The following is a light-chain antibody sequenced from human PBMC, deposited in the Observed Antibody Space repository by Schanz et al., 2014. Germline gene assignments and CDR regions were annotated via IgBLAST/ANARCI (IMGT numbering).Light chain of an antibody. V-gene: IGKV1-9*01. Sequence: IQLTQSPSSLSASVGDRVTITCRARQAISSYLVWYQQKPGKAPKLLIYTASTLQSGVPSRFSGSGSGTDFTLTISSLQPEDFATYYCQQLNSHPPTFGPGTKVDFK. CDR2: TAS. J-gene: IGKJ3*01. CDR1: QAISSY. CDR3: QQLNSHPPT.